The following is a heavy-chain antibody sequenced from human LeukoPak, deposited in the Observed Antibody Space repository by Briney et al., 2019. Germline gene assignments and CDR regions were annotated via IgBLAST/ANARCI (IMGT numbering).Heavy chain of an antibody. J-gene: IGHJ5*02. Sequence: SETLSLPCTDSGGSISSSSYYWGWIRQPPGKGLEWIGSIYYSGSTYYNPSLKSRVTVSVDTSKNQFSLKLSSVTAADTAVYYCARVKSIAARPRGWWFDPWGQGTLVTVSS. D-gene: IGHD6-6*01. CDR3: ARVKSIAARPRGWWFDP. CDR2: IYYSGST. V-gene: IGHV4-39*01. CDR1: GGSISSSSYY.